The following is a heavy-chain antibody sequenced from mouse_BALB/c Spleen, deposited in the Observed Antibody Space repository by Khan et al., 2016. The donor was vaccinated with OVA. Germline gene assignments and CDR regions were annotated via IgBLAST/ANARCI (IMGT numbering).Heavy chain of an antibody. Sequence: EVQLQESGAELVRPGALVKLSCKASGFNIKDYYIHWVTQRPEQGLEWIGWIDPENGNTIYDPKFQGKANITADTSSNTAYLHFSSLTSEDTAVYDCARAGYSPWFAYWGQGTLVTVSA. CDR1: GFNIKDYY. V-gene: IGHV14-1*02. J-gene: IGHJ3*01. CDR3: ARAGYSPWFAY. D-gene: IGHD2-3*01. CDR2: IDPENGNT.